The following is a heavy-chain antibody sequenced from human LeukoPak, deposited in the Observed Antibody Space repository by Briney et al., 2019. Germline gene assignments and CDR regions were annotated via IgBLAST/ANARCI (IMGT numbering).Heavy chain of an antibody. J-gene: IGHJ4*02. Sequence: PGGSLRLSCAASGFTFSSYAMHWVRQAPGKGLEWVAVISYDGSNKYYADSVKGRFTISRDNSKNTLYLQMNSLRAEDTAVYYCARDLSGAAGTVGYWGQGTLVTVSS. CDR2: ISYDGSNK. V-gene: IGHV3-30-3*01. CDR3: ARDLSGAAGTVGY. D-gene: IGHD6-13*01. CDR1: GFTFSSYA.